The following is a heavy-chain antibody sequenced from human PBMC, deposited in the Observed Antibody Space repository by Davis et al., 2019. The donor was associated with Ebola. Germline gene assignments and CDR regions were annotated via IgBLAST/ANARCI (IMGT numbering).Heavy chain of an antibody. CDR1: GGYISGYY. J-gene: IGHJ6*04. CDR2: IYSSGST. CDR3: ARDRGRMYSTSTDYYYHYGVDV. D-gene: IGHD6-6*01. V-gene: IGHV4-59*01. Sequence: SETLSLTCTVSGGYISGYYCSWIRQPPGKGLEWIGYIYSSGSTNYNPSLKSRVTISVDTSKKQLSLKLTSVTAADTAVYYCARDRGRMYSTSTDYYYHYGVDVWGKGTTVTV.